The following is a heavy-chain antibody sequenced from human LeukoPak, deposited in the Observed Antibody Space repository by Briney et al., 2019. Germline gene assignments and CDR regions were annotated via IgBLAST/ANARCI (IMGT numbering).Heavy chain of an antibody. CDR3: ARRIVVAYYFDY. CDR1: GFTFSRYG. V-gene: IGHV3-30*02. J-gene: IGHJ4*02. CDR2: IRYDGSNK. Sequence: PGGSLRLSCAASGFTFSRYGMHWVRQAPGKGLEWVAFIRYDGSNKYYADSVKGRFTISRDNAKNSLYLQMNSLRAEDTAVYYCARRIVVAYYFDYWGQGTLVTVSS. D-gene: IGHD2-2*01.